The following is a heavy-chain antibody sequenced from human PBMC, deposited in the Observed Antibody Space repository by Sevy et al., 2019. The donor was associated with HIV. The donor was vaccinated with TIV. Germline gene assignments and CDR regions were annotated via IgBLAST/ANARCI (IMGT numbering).Heavy chain of an antibody. D-gene: IGHD4-17*01. CDR3: ARHSLTEDYGDYGGYFDY. Sequence: SETLSLTCTVSGGSISSSSYYWGWIRQPPGQGLEWIGSIYYSGSTYYNPSLKSRVTISVDTSKNQFSLKLSSVTAADTAVYYCARHSLTEDYGDYGGYFDYWGQGTLVTVSS. CDR2: IYYSGST. CDR1: GGSISSSSYY. J-gene: IGHJ4*02. V-gene: IGHV4-39*01.